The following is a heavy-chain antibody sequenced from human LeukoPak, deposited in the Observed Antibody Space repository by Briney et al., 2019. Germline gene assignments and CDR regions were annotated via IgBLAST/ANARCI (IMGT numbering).Heavy chain of an antibody. CDR2: IYTSGST. D-gene: IGHD3-22*01. Sequence: TSETLSLTCTVSGGSISSYYWSWIRQPAGKGLEWIGRIYTSGSTNYNPSLKSRVTMSVDTSKNQFSLKLSSVTAADTAVYYCARDAYYYDSSGYYYYYGMDVWGQGTTVTVSS. CDR1: GGSISSYY. J-gene: IGHJ6*02. V-gene: IGHV4-4*07. CDR3: ARDAYYYDSSGYYYYYGMDV.